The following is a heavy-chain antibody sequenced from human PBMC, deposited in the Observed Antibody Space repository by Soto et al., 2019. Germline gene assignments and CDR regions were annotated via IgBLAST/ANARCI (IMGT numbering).Heavy chain of an antibody. V-gene: IGHV4-59*01. CDR1: GGSISTYY. D-gene: IGHD1-26*01. Sequence: SETLSLTCTVSGGSISTYYWSWIRQPPGKGLEWIGYIYYSGSTNYNPSLKSRVTMSVDTSKNQFSLKLSSVTAADTAVYYCATRVSGSFYGMDVWGQGPTVTVSS. CDR3: ATRVSGSFYGMDV. J-gene: IGHJ6*02. CDR2: IYYSGST.